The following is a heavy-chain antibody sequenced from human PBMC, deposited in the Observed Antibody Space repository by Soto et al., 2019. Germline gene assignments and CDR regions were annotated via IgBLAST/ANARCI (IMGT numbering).Heavy chain of an antibody. J-gene: IGHJ5*02. CDR1: GVSIGSGDYS. CDR2: IYHRGTT. CDR3: VSSMYNMVAGHKWFDP. D-gene: IGHD1-20*01. Sequence: QLQLQASGAGLVKPSQTLSLTCTVSGVSIGSGDYSWSWIRQPPGKGLEWLGYIYHRGTTYYNPSLVSRLTRSADRSKNQLALSLTSVPAADTAMYYCVSSMYNMVAGHKWFDPWGQGILVIVSS. V-gene: IGHV4-30-2*01.